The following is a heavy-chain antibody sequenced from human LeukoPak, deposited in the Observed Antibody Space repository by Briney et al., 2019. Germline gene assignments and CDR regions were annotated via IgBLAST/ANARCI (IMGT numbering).Heavy chain of an antibody. V-gene: IGHV4-59*01. CDR3: ARDLGGLMAFDI. Sequence: PSETLSLTCTVSGGSLSSYYWSWIRQPPGKGLEWIGYIYYSGSTNYNPSLKSRVTISVDTSKDQFSLRLSSVTAADTAVYYCARDLGGLMAFDIWGQGTMVTVSS. J-gene: IGHJ3*02. CDR2: IYYSGST. D-gene: IGHD3-16*01. CDR1: GGSLSSYY.